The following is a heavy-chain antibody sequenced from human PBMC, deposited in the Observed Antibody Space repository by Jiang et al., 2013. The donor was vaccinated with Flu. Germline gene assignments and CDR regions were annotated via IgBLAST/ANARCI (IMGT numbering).Heavy chain of an antibody. CDR2: ISGSGGST. D-gene: IGHD6-6*01. CDR1: GFTFSSYA. CDR3: AKSQRSSSGIGYYYYGMDV. J-gene: IGHJ6*02. Sequence: QLLESGGGLVQPGGSLRLSCAASGFTFSSYAMSWVRQAPGKGLERVSAISGSGGSTYYADSVKGRFTISRDNSKNTLYLQMNSLRAEDTAVYYCAKSQRSSSGIGYYYYGMDVWGQGTTVTVSS. V-gene: IGHV3-23*01.